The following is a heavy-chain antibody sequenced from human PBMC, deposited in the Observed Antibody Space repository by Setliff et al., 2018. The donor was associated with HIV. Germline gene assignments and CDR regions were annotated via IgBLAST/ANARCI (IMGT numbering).Heavy chain of an antibody. J-gene: IGHJ4*02. CDR3: ARDCDPSRYYYLSLFDF. CDR2: IYYRSKWYS. D-gene: IGHD3-22*01. CDR1: GDSVLSSRAA. V-gene: IGHV6-1*01. Sequence: PSQTLSLTCAISGDSVLSSRAAWNWIRQSPSGGLEWLGRIYYRSKWYSEYAVSVKSRLTIKPDTLENRFSLQLSSVTPEDTAVYSCARDCDPSRYYYLSLFDFWGQGTPVTVSS.